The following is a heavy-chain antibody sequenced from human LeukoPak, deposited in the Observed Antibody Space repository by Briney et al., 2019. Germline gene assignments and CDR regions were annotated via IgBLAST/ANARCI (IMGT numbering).Heavy chain of an antibody. J-gene: IGHJ4*02. CDR3: QDASSTGRPIDY. D-gene: IGHD2-8*02. CDR1: GFTFRSYA. CDR2: ISGSCGST. Sequence: GGSLRLSCAASGFTFRSYAMSWVRQAPGKGLEWVSAISGSCGSTYYADSVKGRFTIPRDDSKNTLYLQMNSLGAEDTALYHWQDASSTGRPIDYGGQGTLVSVSS. V-gene: IGHV3-23*01.